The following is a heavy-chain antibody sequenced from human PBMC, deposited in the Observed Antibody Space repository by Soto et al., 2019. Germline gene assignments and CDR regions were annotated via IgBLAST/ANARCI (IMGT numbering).Heavy chain of an antibody. CDR2: IYYSGST. CDR3: ARLRSTVTTPGNYYYYYYYMDV. Sequence: SETLSLTCTVSGGSISSSSYYWGWIRQPPGKGLEWIGSIYYSGSTYYNPSLKSRVTISVDTSKNQFSLKLSSVTAADTAVYYCARLRSTVTTPGNYYYYYYYMDVWGKGTTVTVSS. D-gene: IGHD4-17*01. CDR1: GGSISSSSYY. V-gene: IGHV4-39*01. J-gene: IGHJ6*03.